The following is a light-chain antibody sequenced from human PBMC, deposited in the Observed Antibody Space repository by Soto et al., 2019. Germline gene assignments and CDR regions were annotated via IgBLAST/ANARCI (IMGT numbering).Light chain of an antibody. CDR2: DNF. CDR3: GTWESSRNWV. J-gene: IGLJ3*02. V-gene: IGLV1-51*01. Sequence: QSVLTQSPSVYAAPGQTVTISCSGTSSNIGSNYVSWYQLLPETAPKLLIYDNFKRPSGIPDRFSGSKSGTSATLVITGLQTGDEADYYCGTWESSRNWVFGGGTKLTVL. CDR1: SSNIGSNY.